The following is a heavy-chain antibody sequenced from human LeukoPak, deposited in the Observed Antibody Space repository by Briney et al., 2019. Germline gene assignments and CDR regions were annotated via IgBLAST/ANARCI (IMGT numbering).Heavy chain of an antibody. D-gene: IGHD3-22*01. CDR2: INHSGST. J-gene: IGHJ4*02. V-gene: IGHV4-39*07. CDR1: RGSISSSSYY. CDR3: ARGAKYVYYYDSSGYHDY. Sequence: SETLSLTCTVSRGSISSSSYYWGWIRQPPGKGLEWIGEINHSGSTNYNPSLKSRVTISVDTSKNQFSLKLSSVTAADTAVYYCARGAKYVYYYDSSGYHDYWGQGTLVTVSS.